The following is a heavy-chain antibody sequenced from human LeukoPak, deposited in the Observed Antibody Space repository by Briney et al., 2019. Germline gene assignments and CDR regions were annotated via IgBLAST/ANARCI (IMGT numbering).Heavy chain of an antibody. J-gene: IGHJ4*02. Sequence: SGPTLVNPTQPLTLTRTFSGFSLRTRGMRVSWIRQPPGKALEWLARIDWNDDKFYSTSLKTRLSISRDTSKNQVVLTMTNMDPADTATYYCAQITGGGWGQGTLVTVSS. CDR3: AQITGGG. V-gene: IGHV2-70*04. CDR2: IDWNDDK. D-gene: IGHD7-27*01. CDR1: GFSLRTRGMR.